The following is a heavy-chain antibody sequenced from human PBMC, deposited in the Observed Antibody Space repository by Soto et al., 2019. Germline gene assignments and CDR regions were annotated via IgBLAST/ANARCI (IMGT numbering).Heavy chain of an antibody. J-gene: IGHJ4*02. CDR1: GFTFSDYY. D-gene: IGHD3-22*01. V-gene: IGHV3-11*06. CDR3: ARGGYYYDSSGYYYSFDY. Sequence: PGGSLRLSCAASGFTFSDYYMSWIRQAPGEGLEWVSYISGSSSHTNYADFVKGRFTISRDNAKNSLYLQMNSLRAEDTAVYYCARGGYYYDSSGYYYSFDYWGQGTQVTVSS. CDR2: ISGSSSHT.